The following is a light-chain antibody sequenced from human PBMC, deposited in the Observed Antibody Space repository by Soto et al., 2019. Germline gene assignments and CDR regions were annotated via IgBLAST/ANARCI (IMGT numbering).Light chain of an antibody. V-gene: IGKV3-15*01. CDR1: QGVSST. CDR3: QQYNNWPYT. J-gene: IGKJ2*01. CDR2: GAS. Sequence: EIVMTQSPATLSVSPGERATLSCRASQGVSSTLAWYQQKPGQAPRLLIYGASTRATGSPARFSGSGSGTEFTLTISSLQSEDFAVYYCQQYNNWPYTFGQGTKLEIK.